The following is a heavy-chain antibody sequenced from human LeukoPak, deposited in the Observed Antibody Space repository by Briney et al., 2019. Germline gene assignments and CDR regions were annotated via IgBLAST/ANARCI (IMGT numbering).Heavy chain of an antibody. V-gene: IGHV3-21*01. J-gene: IGHJ4*02. CDR3: ARASDGYNHFDY. CDR1: GFTFSSYS. CDR2: ISSSSSYI. D-gene: IGHD5-24*01. Sequence: GGSLRLSCAASGFTFSSYSMNWVRQAPGKGLEWVSSISSSSSYIYYADSVKGRFTISRDNAKNSLYLQMNSLRAEDTAVYYCARASDGYNHFDYWGQGTLVTVSS.